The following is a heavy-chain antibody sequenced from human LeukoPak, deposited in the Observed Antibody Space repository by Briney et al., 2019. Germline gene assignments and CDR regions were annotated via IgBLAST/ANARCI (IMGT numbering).Heavy chain of an antibody. Sequence: PGGSLRLSCAASGFTFSDYHMSWVRQAPGKGLEWVSVIYSGDSGVSTYYADSVKGRFTISRHNSKNTLYLQMSSLRAEDTAVYFCARSAARLRYYYAMDVWGQGTTVTVCS. V-gene: IGHV3-53*04. D-gene: IGHD6-6*01. CDR3: ARSAARLRYYYAMDV. CDR2: IYSGDSGVST. J-gene: IGHJ6*02. CDR1: GFTFSDYH.